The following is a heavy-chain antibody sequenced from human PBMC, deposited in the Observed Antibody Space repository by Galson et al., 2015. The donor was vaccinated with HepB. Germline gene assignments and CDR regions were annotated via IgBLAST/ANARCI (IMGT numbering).Heavy chain of an antibody. CDR1: EFTVGSKY. Sequence: SLRLSCAASEFTVGSKYMSWVRQAPGKGLEWVSGIYSGGGTYYADSVKGRFTISRDNSKNTLYLQMNSLRAEDTAVYYCASRPHGDSPYFDYWGQGSLVTVSS. D-gene: IGHD4-17*01. V-gene: IGHV3-66*02. J-gene: IGHJ4*02. CDR2: IYSGGGT. CDR3: ASRPHGDSPYFDY.